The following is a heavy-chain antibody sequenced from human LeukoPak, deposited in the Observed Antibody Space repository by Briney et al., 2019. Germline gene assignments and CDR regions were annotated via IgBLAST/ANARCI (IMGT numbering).Heavy chain of an antibody. Sequence: ASVKVSCKASGYTFTGYYMHWVRQAPGQGLEWMGWINPNSGYTNNAQKFQGRVTMTSDTSISKAYMELSSLRSDDTAVYYCARDAMLSGYDVVDYWGQGTLVTVSS. CDR1: GYTFTGYY. J-gene: IGHJ4*02. V-gene: IGHV1-2*02. CDR2: INPNSGYT. CDR3: ARDAMLSGYDVVDY. D-gene: IGHD5-12*01.